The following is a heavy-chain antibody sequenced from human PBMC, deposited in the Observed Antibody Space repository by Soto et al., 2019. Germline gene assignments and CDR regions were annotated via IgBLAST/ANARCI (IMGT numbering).Heavy chain of an antibody. CDR1: GFTFGSYT. Sequence: EVKLVESGGGLVKPGGSLRLSCAVSGFTFGSYTMSWVRQAPGKGLEWVSFINGRSNYIEYADSVRGRFTISRDNSKNLLYLQMNSLRAEDTAVYYCAGEEVTTVTRLDYWGQGTLVTVSS. D-gene: IGHD4-17*01. J-gene: IGHJ4*02. V-gene: IGHV3-21*01. CDR3: AGEEVTTVTRLDY. CDR2: INGRSNYI.